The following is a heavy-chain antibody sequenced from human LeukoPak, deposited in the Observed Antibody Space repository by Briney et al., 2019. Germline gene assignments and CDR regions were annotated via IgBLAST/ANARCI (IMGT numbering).Heavy chain of an antibody. CDR3: ARHGTYYYDSSGYYYLDYYYYYMDV. J-gene: IGHJ6*03. CDR2: SYPGDSDT. CDR1: GYSFTSYW. V-gene: IGHV5-51*01. Sequence: GESLKISCKGSGYSFTSYWIGWVRQMPGKGLERMGISYPGDSDTRYSPSFQGQVTISADKSISTAYLQWSSLKASDTAMYYCARHGTYYYDSSGYYYLDYYYYYMDVWGKGTTVTVSS. D-gene: IGHD3-22*01.